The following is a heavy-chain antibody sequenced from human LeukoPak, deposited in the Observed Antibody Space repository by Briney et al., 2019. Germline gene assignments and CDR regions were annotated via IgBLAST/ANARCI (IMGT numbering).Heavy chain of an antibody. V-gene: IGHV4-39*01. D-gene: IGHD3-22*01. CDR3: ASHRESITMIVVATLDY. CDR2: IYYSGST. J-gene: IGHJ4*02. Sequence: PSETLSLTCTVSGGSISSSSYYWGWIRQPPGKGLEWIGSIYYSGSTYYNPSLKSRVTISVDTSKNQFSLKLSFVTAADTAVYYCASHRESITMIVVATLDYWGQGTLVTVSS. CDR1: GGSISSSSYY.